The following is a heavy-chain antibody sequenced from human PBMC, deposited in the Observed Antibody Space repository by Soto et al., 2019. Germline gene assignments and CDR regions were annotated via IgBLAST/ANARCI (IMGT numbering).Heavy chain of an antibody. Sequence: GGSLRLSCAASGFTFSSDGMHWVRQAPGKGLEWVAVIWYDGSNKYYADSVKGRFTISRDNSKNTLYLQMNSLRAEDTAGYYCARDRSGYFDYWGQGTLVTVSS. CDR2: IWYDGSNK. CDR1: GFTFSSDG. D-gene: IGHD3-9*01. CDR3: ARDRSGYFDY. V-gene: IGHV3-33*01. J-gene: IGHJ4*02.